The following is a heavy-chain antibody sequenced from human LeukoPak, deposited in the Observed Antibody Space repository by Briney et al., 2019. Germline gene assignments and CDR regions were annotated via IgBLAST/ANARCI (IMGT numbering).Heavy chain of an antibody. CDR3: AKGTERYREVSSFDF. CDR2: ITARGDGT. Sequence: GGSLRLSCAASGFTFNTYTMNWVRQAPGKGLEWVSAITARGDGTYYADLVKGRFTISRDNSKNTLCLQMNSLRAEDSAAYYCAKGTERYREVSSFDFWGQGTLVTVSS. D-gene: IGHD3-10*01. CDR1: GFTFNTYT. V-gene: IGHV3-23*01. J-gene: IGHJ4*02.